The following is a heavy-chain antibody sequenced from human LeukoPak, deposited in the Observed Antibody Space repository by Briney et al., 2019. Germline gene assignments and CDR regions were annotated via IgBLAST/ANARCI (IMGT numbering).Heavy chain of an antibody. J-gene: IGHJ4*02. CDR2: ISGSGTYI. V-gene: IGHV3-21*01. D-gene: IGHD2-21*01. CDR1: GFTFSSNS. CDR3: ARDLAYCGGDCGH. Sequence: GGSLRLSCAASGFTFSSNSMNWVRQAPGKGLEWVSSISGSGTYIYYADSVKGRFTISRDNAKNSVYLQMNSLRAEDTAVYYCARDLAYCGGDCGHWGQGTLVIVSP.